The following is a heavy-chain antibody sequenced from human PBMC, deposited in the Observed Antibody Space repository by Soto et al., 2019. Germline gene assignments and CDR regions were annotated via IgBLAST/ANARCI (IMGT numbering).Heavy chain of an antibody. V-gene: IGHV3-11*01. CDR3: ARDVRITMIVVVSRAFDI. Sequence: GSLRLSCAASGFTLSDYYMSWIRQAPGKGLEWVSYISSSGSTIYYADSVKGRFTISRDNAKNSLYLQMNSLRAEDTAVYYCARDVRITMIVVVSRAFDIWGQGTMVTVSS. D-gene: IGHD3-22*01. J-gene: IGHJ3*02. CDR1: GFTLSDYY. CDR2: ISSSGSTI.